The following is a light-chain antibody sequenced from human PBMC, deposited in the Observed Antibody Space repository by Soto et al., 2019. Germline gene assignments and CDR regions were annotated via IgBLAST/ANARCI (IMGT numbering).Light chain of an antibody. J-gene: IGKJ1*01. Sequence: VLTQSPDSLSLSPGERATLSCRASQYISTKLAWYQQKPGQAPRLLFSGAFNRATDTPDRFSGSGSGTDFTLIISGVEAEDFAMDYCQQYGDSPWTFGQGTKVDIK. CDR1: QYISTK. V-gene: IGKV3-20*01. CDR2: GAF. CDR3: QQYGDSPWT.